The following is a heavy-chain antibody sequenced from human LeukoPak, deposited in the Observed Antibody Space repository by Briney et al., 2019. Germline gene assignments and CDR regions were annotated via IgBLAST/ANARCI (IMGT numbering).Heavy chain of an antibody. CDR1: GGSVSDYY. V-gene: IGHV4-59*02. Sequence: SETLSLTCTISGGSVSDYYWSWIRQSPGKGLEWIGYIYHTGSTSYNPSLKSRVTISVDTSKNQFSLKLSSVTAADTAVYYCARASYCGGDCYFYYMDVWGKGTTVTVSS. D-gene: IGHD2-21*01. CDR3: ARASYCGGDCYFYYMDV. CDR2: IYHTGST. J-gene: IGHJ6*03.